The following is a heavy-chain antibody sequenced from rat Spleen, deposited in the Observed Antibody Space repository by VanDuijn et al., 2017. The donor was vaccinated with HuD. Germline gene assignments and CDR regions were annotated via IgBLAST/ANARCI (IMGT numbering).Heavy chain of an antibody. CDR2: IRTGGGNT. CDR3: AREPFGSSSYIYYFDY. V-gene: IGHV5S14*01. J-gene: IGHJ2*01. D-gene: IGHD1-2*01. Sequence: EVQLVESGGGLVQPGRSLKLSCAASGFTFSNYGMACVRQPPTKGLEWVASIRTGGGNTYYRDSVKGRFTISRDDAKNTQYLQMDSLRSEDTATYYCAREPFGSSSYIYYFDYWGQGVMVTVSS. CDR1: GFTFSNYG.